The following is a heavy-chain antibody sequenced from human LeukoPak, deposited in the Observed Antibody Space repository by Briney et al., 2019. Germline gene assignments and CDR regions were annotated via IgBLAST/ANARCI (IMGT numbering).Heavy chain of an antibody. V-gene: IGHV4-61*02. CDR3: AREMTTVSLVYYYYYMDV. D-gene: IGHD4-11*01. CDR1: GGPISSGSYY. Sequence: SETLSLTCTVSGGPISSGSYYWSWIRQPAGKGPEWIGRIYTSGSTNYNPSIKSRVTISVDTSKNQFSLKLSSVTAADTAVYYCAREMTTVSLVYYYYYMDVWGKGTTVTVSS. J-gene: IGHJ6*03. CDR2: IYTSGST.